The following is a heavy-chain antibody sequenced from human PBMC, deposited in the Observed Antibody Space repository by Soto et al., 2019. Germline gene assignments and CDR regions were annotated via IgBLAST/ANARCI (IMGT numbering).Heavy chain of an antibody. V-gene: IGHV3-23*01. J-gene: IGHJ5*02. CDR3: AKDYASTWYWYFDP. D-gene: IGHD6-13*01. Sequence: GGSLRLSCAASGFSFSNFAMSWVRQAPGTGLEWVSSISGSGDKTYYLDSVKGRFTISRNNSKNTLYLHMNSLGAEDTAVYFCAKDYASTWYWYFDPWGQGTLVTVSS. CDR2: ISGSGDKT. CDR1: GFSFSNFA.